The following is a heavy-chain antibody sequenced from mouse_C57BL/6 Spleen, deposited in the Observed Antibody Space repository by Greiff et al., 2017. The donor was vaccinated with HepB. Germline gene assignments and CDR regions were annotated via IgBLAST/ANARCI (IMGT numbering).Heavy chain of an antibody. J-gene: IGHJ2*01. D-gene: IGHD1-1*01. Sequence: EVQLQQSGPELVKPGASVKISCKASGYTFTDYYMNWVKQSHGKSLEWIGDINPKHVGTSYNQKFKGKATLTVDKSSSTAYMELRSLTSEDSAVYYCARPLTTVVAYYFDFWGQGTTLTVSS. V-gene: IGHV1-26*01. CDR1: GYTFTDYY. CDR2: INPKHVGT. CDR3: ARPLTTVVAYYFDF.